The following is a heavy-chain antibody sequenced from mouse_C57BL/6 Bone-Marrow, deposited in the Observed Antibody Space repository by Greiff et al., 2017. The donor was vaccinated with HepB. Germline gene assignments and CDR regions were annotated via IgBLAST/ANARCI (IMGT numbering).Heavy chain of an antibody. D-gene: IGHD1-1*01. CDR2: IDPSDSYT. Sequence: QVQLQQPGAELVKPGASVKLSCKASGYTFTSYWMQWVKQRPGQGLEWIGEIDPSDSYTNYNQKFKGKATLTVDTSSSTAHMQLSSLTSEDSAVYYCATYSGSPWYIYVWGTGTTVTVSS. CDR3: ATYSGSPWYIYV. CDR1: GYTFTSYW. V-gene: IGHV1-50*01. J-gene: IGHJ1*03.